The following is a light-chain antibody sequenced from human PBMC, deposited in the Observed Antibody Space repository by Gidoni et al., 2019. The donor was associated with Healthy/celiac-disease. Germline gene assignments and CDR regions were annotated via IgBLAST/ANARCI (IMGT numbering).Light chain of an antibody. CDR2: GAS. V-gene: IGKV3-20*01. CDR3: QQYGSSPWT. CDR1: QIVSSSY. Sequence: EIVLTQSPGTLSLSPGERATLPCRASQIVSSSYLAWYQQKPGQAPRLLIYGASTRATGIPDRFSGSGSGTDFSLTIGRLEPEDFAVYYCQQYGSSPWTFGQGTKVEIK. J-gene: IGKJ1*01.